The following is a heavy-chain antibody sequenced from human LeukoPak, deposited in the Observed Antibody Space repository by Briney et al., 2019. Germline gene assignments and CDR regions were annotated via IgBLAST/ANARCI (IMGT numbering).Heavy chain of an antibody. CDR3: ELATGGYYSSFDY. CDR1: GYTFTNFG. D-gene: IGHD3-22*01. Sequence: ASVKVSCKASGYTFTNFGISWVRQAPGQGLEWMGWISAYNGNTNYAQTFQGRVTITADESTSTAYMELSSLRSEDTAVYSCELATGGYYSSFDYWGQGTLVTVSS. CDR2: ISAYNGNT. V-gene: IGHV1-18*01. J-gene: IGHJ4*02.